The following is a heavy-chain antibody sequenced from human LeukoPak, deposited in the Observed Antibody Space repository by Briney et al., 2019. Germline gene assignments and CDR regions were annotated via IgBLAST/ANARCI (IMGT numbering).Heavy chain of an antibody. D-gene: IGHD3-10*01. CDR3: ARDRVSYGLGSQPAFDS. CDR1: GASVSSGSYY. CDR2: IYYSGST. J-gene: IGHJ4*02. V-gene: IGHV4-61*01. Sequence: SETLSLTCTVSGASVSSGSYYWSWVRQPPGKGLEWIGYIYYSGSTNYNASLKSRVTISVDMSKDQFSLKLSSVTAADTAVYYCARDRVSYGLGSQPAFDSWGQGTLVTVSS.